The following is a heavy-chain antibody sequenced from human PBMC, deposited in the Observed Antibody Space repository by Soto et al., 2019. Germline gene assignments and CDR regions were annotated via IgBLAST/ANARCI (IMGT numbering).Heavy chain of an antibody. CDR2: ISAYNGNT. D-gene: IGHD6-19*01. V-gene: IGHV1-18*01. CDR3: ARFDSSGWYSYFDY. J-gene: IGHJ4*02. Sequence: ASVKVSCKASGYTFTSYGISWVRQAPGQGLEWMGWISAYNGNTNYAQKLQGRVTITTDTSTSTAYMELRSLRSDDTAVYYCARFDSSGWYSYFDYWGQGTLVTVSS. CDR1: GYTFTSYG.